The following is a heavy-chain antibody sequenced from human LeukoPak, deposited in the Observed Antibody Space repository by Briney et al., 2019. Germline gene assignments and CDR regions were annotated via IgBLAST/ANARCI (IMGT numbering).Heavy chain of an antibody. V-gene: IGHV3-23*01. D-gene: IGHD2-2*01. CDR2: ISGSGGST. CDR1: GFTFSSYA. CDR3: ALGSSTSCYFVGCAFDI. Sequence: GGSLRLSCAASGFTFSSYAMSWVRQAPGKGLEWVSAISGSGGSTYYADSVKGRFTISRDNSKNTLYLQMNSLRAEDTAVYYCALGSSTSCYFVGCAFDIWGQGTMVTVSS. J-gene: IGHJ3*02.